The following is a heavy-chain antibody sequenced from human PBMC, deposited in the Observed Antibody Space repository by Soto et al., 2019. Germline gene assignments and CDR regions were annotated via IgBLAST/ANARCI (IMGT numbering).Heavy chain of an antibody. Sequence: TLSPTCSVSGGSISSTDYYWGWIRQPPGKGLEWIGNIYYSGSTYYNPSLKSRVTISVDTSKNQFSLKLSSVTAADTAVYYCARQRSGYYRNNWFDPWGQGTLVTVSS. CDR1: GGSISSTDYY. CDR3: ARQRSGYYRNNWFDP. D-gene: IGHD3-3*01. CDR2: IYYSGST. V-gene: IGHV4-39*01. J-gene: IGHJ5*02.